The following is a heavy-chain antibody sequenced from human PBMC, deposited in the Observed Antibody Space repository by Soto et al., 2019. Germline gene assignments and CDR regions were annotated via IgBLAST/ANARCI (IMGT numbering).Heavy chain of an antibody. J-gene: IGHJ4*02. CDR3: TRARPGPQRYFDY. CDR2: INTDGSDT. D-gene: IGHD6-6*01. V-gene: IGHV3-74*01. Sequence: EVQLVESGGGLVQPGGSLRLSCAASGFTFSSDWMHWVRQAPGKGLVWVSRINTDGSDTSYADSVKGRFTISRDNAKNTLYLQMNSLRAEDTAVYYCTRARPGPQRYFDYWGQGNMVTVSS. CDR1: GFTFSSDW.